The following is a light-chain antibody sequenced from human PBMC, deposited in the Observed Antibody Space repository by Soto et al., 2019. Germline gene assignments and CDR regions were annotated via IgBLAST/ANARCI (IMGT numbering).Light chain of an antibody. CDR2: EVT. CDR3: SSYTTSSSLV. CDR1: NSDVAIYNY. J-gene: IGLJ2*01. V-gene: IGLV2-14*03. Sequence: QSVLTQPASVSGSPGQSITISCSGTNSDVAIYNYVSWYQQHPGKAPKLIIFEVTNRPSGVSNRFSGSKSGSTASLTISGLQAEDEGEYYCSSYTTSSSLVFGGGTKVTVL.